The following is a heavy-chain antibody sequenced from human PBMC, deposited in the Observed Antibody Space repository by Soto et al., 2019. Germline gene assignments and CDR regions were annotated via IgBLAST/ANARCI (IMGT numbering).Heavy chain of an antibody. D-gene: IGHD3-16*01. CDR2: IKSKTDGGTT. CDR1: RFSFTNAW. V-gene: IGHV3-15*01. Sequence: EVQLVESGGGFVQPGGSLRLSCVASRFSFTNAWMSWVRQAPGKGPEWVGRIKSKTDGGTTDYSAPVKGRFTISRDDSQHTLYLHMDSLNTEDTALYHCSTDLWLYGLDIWGQGTTVTVSS. CDR3: STDLWLYGLDI. J-gene: IGHJ6*02.